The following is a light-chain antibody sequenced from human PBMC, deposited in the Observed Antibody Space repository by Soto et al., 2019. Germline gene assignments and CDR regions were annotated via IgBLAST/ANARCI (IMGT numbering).Light chain of an antibody. V-gene: IGKV1-9*01. J-gene: IGKJ5*01. CDR3: QQLNSYPIT. CDR1: QGISTY. CDR2: TAS. Sequence: DIQLTQSPSFLSASVGDRVTIACRASQGISTYLAWYQQKPGKAPKFLIYTASTLQSGVPSRFSGSGSGTEFTLTISSLQPEDFATYYCQQLNSYPITFGQGTRLEIK.